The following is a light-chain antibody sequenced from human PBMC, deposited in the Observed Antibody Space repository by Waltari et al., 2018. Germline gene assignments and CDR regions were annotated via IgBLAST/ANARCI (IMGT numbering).Light chain of an antibody. CDR3: AAWDDSPDGPV. J-gene: IGLJ3*02. V-gene: IGLV1-44*01. Sequence: QSVMTQPPSASGTPGQRVTISCSGSSSNIGRNSVNWYQQLPGTAPKLLIYTTNQRPSVVPDRFAGSKSGTSASLAISGLQSEDEADYYCAAWDDSPDGPVFGGGTKLTVL. CDR1: SSNIGRNS. CDR2: TTN.